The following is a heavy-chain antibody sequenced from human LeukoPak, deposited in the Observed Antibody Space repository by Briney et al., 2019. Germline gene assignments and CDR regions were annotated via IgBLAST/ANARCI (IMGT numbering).Heavy chain of an antibody. Sequence: SLRLSCAASGFTFDDYAMHWVRQAPGKGLEWVSGITWNSDRKGYAGSVKGRFTISRDNAKNSLYLQMSSLRAEDMALYYCAKAGGSGYYNDAFDIWGQGTMVTVSS. CDR3: AKAGGSGYYNDAFDI. CDR2: ITWNSDRK. CDR1: GFTFDDYA. V-gene: IGHV3-9*03. D-gene: IGHD3-22*01. J-gene: IGHJ3*02.